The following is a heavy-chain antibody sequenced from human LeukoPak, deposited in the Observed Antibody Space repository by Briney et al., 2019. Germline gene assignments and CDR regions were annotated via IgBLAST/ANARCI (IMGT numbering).Heavy chain of an antibody. CDR2: INEDGSKK. CDR1: GFTFSYFW. Sequence: GGSLRLSCAASGFTFSYFWMTWVRQAPGKGLEWVANINEDGSKKYYVDSVKGRFTISRDNAKNSLYLQMNSLRVEDTAVYYCARGRGDSGWWIPYFFDYWGQGNLITVSS. V-gene: IGHV3-7*01. D-gene: IGHD6-19*01. J-gene: IGHJ4*02. CDR3: ARGRGDSGWWIPYFFDY.